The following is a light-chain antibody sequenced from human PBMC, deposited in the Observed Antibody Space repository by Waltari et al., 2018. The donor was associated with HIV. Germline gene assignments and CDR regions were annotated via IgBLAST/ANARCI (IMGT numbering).Light chain of an antibody. V-gene: IGLV3-9*01. CDR1: SIGSKS. Sequence: SYDLTQPLSVSVALGQTAKVPCGGDSIGSKSVKWYQQKPGQAHVLVIYGDTNRPSGIPERFSGSNSGNTATLSISSAQAGDEADYYCQVWDKNTGIFGTGTKVTVL. J-gene: IGLJ1*01. CDR3: QVWDKNTGI. CDR2: GDT.